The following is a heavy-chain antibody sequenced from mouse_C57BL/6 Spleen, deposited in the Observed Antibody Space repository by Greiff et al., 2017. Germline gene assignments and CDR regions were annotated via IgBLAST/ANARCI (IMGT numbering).Heavy chain of an antibody. CDR3: ARGAIVTPWFAY. CDR1: GYTFTSYW. D-gene: IGHD2-5*01. CDR2: IDPSDSYT. J-gene: IGHJ3*01. V-gene: IGHV1-50*01. Sequence: QVQLQQPGAELVKPGASVKLSCKASGYTFTSYWMQWVNQRPGQGLEWIGEIDPSDSYTNYNQKFKGKATLTVDTSSSTAYMQLSSLTSEDSAVYYCARGAIVTPWFAYWGQGTLVTVSA.